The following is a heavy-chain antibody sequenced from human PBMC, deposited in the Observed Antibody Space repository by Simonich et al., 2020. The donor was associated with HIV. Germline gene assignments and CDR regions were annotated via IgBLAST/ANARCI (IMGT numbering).Heavy chain of an antibody. CDR3: ARGRTVTTTGIDY. Sequence: QVQLQQWMSGLLKPLETLSLTCAVYGGTFSGYYGSWIRQPPGKGLGCIGEINHRGSTNYNPALNSRVTSSVDTSNNQFSLKLSSVTAADTAVYYCARGRTVTTTGIDYWGQGTLVTVSS. V-gene: IGHV4-34*01. CDR1: GGTFSGYY. CDR2: INHRGST. D-gene: IGHD4-17*01. J-gene: IGHJ4*02.